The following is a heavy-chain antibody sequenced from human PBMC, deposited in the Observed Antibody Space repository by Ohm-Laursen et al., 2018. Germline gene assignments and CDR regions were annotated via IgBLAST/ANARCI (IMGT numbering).Heavy chain of an antibody. V-gene: IGHV5-51*01. CDR1: GYIFNNNW. D-gene: IGHD5-24*01. J-gene: IGHJ6*02. CDR2: IYPGDSET. CDR3: ARVRDGYKYYYYYGLDV. Sequence: ESLKISCKVSGYIFNNNWIAWVRQMPGKGLEWMGIIYPGDSETRYSPSFQGQVTFSADKSISTAYVQWSSLKASDTAMYFCARVRDGYKYYYYYGLDVWGQGTTVTVSS.